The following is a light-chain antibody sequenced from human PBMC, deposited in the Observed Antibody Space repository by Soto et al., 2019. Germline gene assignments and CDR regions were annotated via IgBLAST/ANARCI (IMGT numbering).Light chain of an antibody. V-gene: IGLV2-8*01. J-gene: IGLJ2*01. CDR2: EVS. CDR1: SSDVGGFNY. Sequence: QSALTQPPSASGSPGQSVTISCTGTSSDVGGFNYVSWYQHHPGKAPKLMIYEVSKRPSGVPDRFSGSKSGNTASLTVSGXQAEDEADYYCSSYAGSNKGVFGGGTKLTVL. CDR3: SSYAGSNKGV.